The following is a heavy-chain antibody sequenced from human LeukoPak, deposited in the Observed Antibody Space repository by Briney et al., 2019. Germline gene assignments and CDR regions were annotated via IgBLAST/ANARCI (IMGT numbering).Heavy chain of an antibody. J-gene: IGHJ4*02. CDR2: LYSSGST. V-gene: IGHV3-66*04. Sequence: GGSLRLSCAASGFTFSSYWMSWVRQAPGKGLEWVSVLYSSGSTNYADSVKGRFTISRDNSKNTLYLQMNSLRAEDTAVYYCASHYSYEPKFDYWGQGTLVTVSS. CDR3: ASHYSYEPKFDY. D-gene: IGHD5-18*01. CDR1: GFTFSSYW.